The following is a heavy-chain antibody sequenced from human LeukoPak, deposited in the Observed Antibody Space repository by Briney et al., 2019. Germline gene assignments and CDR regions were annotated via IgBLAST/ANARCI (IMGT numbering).Heavy chain of an antibody. V-gene: IGHV3-21*01. CDR2: ISITSTYV. Sequence: GGSLRLSCAASGFTFSSYAMNWVRQAPEKGLEWVSSISITSTYVYYADSVKGRFTISRDNAKNSLYMQMSSLKAEDTSVYYCARVPHYCSSTSCHFDYWGQGTLVTVSS. J-gene: IGHJ4*02. CDR1: GFTFSSYA. CDR3: ARVPHYCSSTSCHFDY. D-gene: IGHD2-2*01.